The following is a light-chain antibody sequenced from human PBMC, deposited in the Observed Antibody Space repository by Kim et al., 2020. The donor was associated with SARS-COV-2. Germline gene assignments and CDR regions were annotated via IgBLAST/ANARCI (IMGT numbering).Light chain of an antibody. J-gene: IGKJ4*01. V-gene: IGKV3-20*01. CDR2: GAS. Sequence: YPGERATLSCRASQSVSSSNLAWYQQKPGQAPRLLIYGASSRATGIPDRFIGSGSGTDFTLTISRLEPEDFAVYYCQQYGSSPFSFGGGTKVDIK. CDR1: QSVSSSN. CDR3: QQYGSSPFS.